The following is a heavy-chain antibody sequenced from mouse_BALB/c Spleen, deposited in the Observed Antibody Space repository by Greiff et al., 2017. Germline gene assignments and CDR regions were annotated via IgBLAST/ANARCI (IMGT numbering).Heavy chain of an antibody. J-gene: IGHJ4*01. CDR1: GFTFSSFG. CDR2: ISSGGSYT. D-gene: IGHD3-1*01. CDR3: ARQRRSGAMDY. V-gene: IGHV5-6*01. Sequence: EVQGVESGGGLVQPGGSRKLSCAASGFTFSSFGMHWVRQAPDKRLEWVATISSGGSYTYYPDSVKGRFTISRDNAKNTLYLQMSSLKSEDTAMYYCARQRRSGAMDYWGQGTSVTVSS.